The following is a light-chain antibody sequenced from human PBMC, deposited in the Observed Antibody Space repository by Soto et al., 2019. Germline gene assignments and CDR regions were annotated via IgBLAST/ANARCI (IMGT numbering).Light chain of an antibody. CDR2: EVS. J-gene: IGLJ2*01. CDR3: SSYTGSSINTVV. V-gene: IGLV2-8*01. Sequence: QSVLTQPPSASGSPGQSVTISCTGTSSDVGAYTYVSWYQHHPGKAPKLMIYEVSKRPSGIPDRFSGSKSGNSASLTVSGLQAEDEADYYCSSYTGSSINTVVFGGGTKLTVL. CDR1: SSDVGAYTY.